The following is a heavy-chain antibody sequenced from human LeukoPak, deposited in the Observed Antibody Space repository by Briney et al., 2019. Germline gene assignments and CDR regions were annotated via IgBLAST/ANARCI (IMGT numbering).Heavy chain of an antibody. CDR1: GYSFTSRW. J-gene: IGHJ6*02. Sequence: GESLKISCKGSGYSFTSRWIGWVRQMPGKGLELMGIIYPGDSDTRYSPSFQGQVTISADKSISTAYLQWSSLKASDTAMYYCARHLGKANYYDSSGYYYRDYYYGMDVWGQGTTVTVSS. CDR2: IYPGDSDT. CDR3: ARHLGKANYYDSSGYYYRDYYYGMDV. V-gene: IGHV5-51*01. D-gene: IGHD3-22*01.